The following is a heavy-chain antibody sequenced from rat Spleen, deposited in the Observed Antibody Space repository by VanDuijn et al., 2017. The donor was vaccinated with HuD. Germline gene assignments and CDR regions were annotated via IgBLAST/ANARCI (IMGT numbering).Heavy chain of an antibody. CDR1: GFTFSNYG. J-gene: IGHJ2*01. V-gene: IGHV5-29*01. CDR3: ARSVFDY. Sequence: EVQLVESGGGLVQPGRSLKLSCAASGFTFSNYGMAWVRQTPTKGLEWVATISYDGSKTYYRDSVKGRFTISRDNGRRILNLHMDSLRSEDTATYYCARSVFDYWGQGVMVTVSS. CDR2: ISYDGSKT.